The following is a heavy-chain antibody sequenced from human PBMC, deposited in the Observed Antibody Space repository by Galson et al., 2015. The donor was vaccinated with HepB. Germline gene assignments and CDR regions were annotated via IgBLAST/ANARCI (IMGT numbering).Heavy chain of an antibody. CDR3: AKAYYFWSGPIPVDY. J-gene: IGHJ4*02. CDR2: ITGSGASS. CDR1: GFTFSSYA. D-gene: IGHD3-3*01. Sequence: SLRLSCAASGFTFSSYAMSWVRQTPGKGLEWVSGITGSGASSYHEDSVRGRFTISRDNSKNTLYLQMNSLRAEDTAIYYCAKAYYFWSGPIPVDYWGQGTLVTVSS. V-gene: IGHV3-23*01.